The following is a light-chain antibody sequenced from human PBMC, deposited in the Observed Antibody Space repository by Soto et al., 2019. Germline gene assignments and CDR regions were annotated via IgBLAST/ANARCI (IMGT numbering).Light chain of an antibody. Sequence: VRRISTARLSVDPGERVTLACRASQSVSSNLAWYQQKPGQAPRLLIYGASTRATGIPARFSGSGSGTEFTLTTSSVQFVDLAVYHSQQYHNWALSVGRGTKVDIK. V-gene: IGKV3-15*01. CDR3: QQYHNWALS. CDR1: QSVSSN. CDR2: GAS. J-gene: IGKJ4*01.